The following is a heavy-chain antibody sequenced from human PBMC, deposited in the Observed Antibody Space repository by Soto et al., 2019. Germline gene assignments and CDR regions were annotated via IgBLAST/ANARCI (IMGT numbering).Heavy chain of an antibody. J-gene: IGHJ6*03. CDR1: GFTFSSYA. CDR3: AKNPSRSQHYHYYYMDV. Sequence: GESLKISCAASGFTFSSYAMSWVRQAPGKGLEWVSAISGSGGSTYYADSVKGRFTISRDNSKNTLYLQMNSLRAEDKDVYYCAKNPSRSQHYHYYYMDVWGKGTPVTVSS. CDR2: ISGSGGST. D-gene: IGHD2-21*01. V-gene: IGHV3-23*01.